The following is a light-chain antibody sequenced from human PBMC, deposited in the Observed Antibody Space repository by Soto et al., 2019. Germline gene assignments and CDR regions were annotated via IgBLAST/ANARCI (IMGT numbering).Light chain of an antibody. CDR1: QSIRSN. V-gene: IGKV3-15*01. J-gene: IGKJ4*01. Sequence: EIGMTQSRYSLSVSPGERATRSRRVSQSIRSNLAWYQQRPGRAPRLLMYGASTRADGIPARFTGSGSGTEFTLTISSLQPDDFATYYCQQYYSYPLTFGGGTKVDI. CDR3: QQYYSYPLT. CDR2: GAS.